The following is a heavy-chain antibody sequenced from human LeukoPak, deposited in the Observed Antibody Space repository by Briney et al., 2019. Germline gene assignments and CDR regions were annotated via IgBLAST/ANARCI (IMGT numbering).Heavy chain of an antibody. CDR1: GGTFSSYA. J-gene: IGHJ4*02. D-gene: IGHD4-17*01. Sequence: ASVKVSCKASGGTFSSYAISWVRQAPGQGLEWMGGIIPIFGTANYAQKFQGRVTITADESTSTAYMELSSLRSEDTAVYYCARQATVTKWFDYWGQGTLVTVSS. CDR3: ARQATVTKWFDY. V-gene: IGHV1-69*13. CDR2: IIPIFGTA.